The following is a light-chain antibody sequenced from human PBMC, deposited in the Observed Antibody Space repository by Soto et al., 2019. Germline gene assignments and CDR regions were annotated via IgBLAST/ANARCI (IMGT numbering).Light chain of an antibody. CDR2: KAS. V-gene: IGKV1-5*03. CDR3: QQYNSYRA. J-gene: IGKJ1*01. Sequence: DIQMTQSPSTLSASVGDRVTVTCRASQSISTSLAWYQQKPGKAPKLLIYKASSLESGVPSRFSGSGSGTEFTLTISSLQPDDAATYYCQQYNSYRAFGQGTKVDIK. CDR1: QSISTS.